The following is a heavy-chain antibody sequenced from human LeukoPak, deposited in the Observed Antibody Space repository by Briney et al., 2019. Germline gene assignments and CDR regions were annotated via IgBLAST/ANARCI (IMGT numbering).Heavy chain of an antibody. CDR2: ISYDGSNK. J-gene: IGHJ4*02. Sequence: GRSLRLSCAASGFTFSSYGMHWVRQAPGKGLEWEAVISYDGSNKYYADSVKGRFTISRDNSKNTLYLQMNSLRAEDTAVYYCANASGGSCYGVCFDYWGQGTLATVSS. CDR1: GFTFSSYG. CDR3: ANASGGSCYGVCFDY. D-gene: IGHD2-15*01. V-gene: IGHV3-30*18.